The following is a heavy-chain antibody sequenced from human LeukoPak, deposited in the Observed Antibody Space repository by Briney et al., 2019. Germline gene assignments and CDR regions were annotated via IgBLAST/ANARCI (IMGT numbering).Heavy chain of an antibody. Sequence: PGGSLRLSCAASGFTFSSYWMNWVRQAPGKGLEWVSYISTGSSTIYYADSVKGRFTISRDNVKNSLYLQMNSLRAEDTAVYYCARDCGGDCYARGTFDIWGQGAMVTVSS. V-gene: IGHV3-48*01. J-gene: IGHJ3*02. CDR1: GFTFSSYW. D-gene: IGHD2-21*01. CDR2: ISTGSSTI. CDR3: ARDCGGDCYARGTFDI.